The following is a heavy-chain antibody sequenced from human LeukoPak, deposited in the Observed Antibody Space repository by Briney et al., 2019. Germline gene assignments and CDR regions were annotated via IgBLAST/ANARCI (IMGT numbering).Heavy chain of an antibody. CDR2: ISWNSGGI. V-gene: IGHV3-9*01. J-gene: IGHJ4*02. CDR1: GFTFDDYA. CDR3: ATSYRILPAASLDY. Sequence: GGSLRLSCAASGFTFDDYAMHWVRQAPGKGLEWVSGISWNSGGIGYADSVKGRFIISRDNAKTSLYLQMTSLRAEDTAVYYCATSYRILPAASLDYWGQGALVTVSS. D-gene: IGHD2-2*01.